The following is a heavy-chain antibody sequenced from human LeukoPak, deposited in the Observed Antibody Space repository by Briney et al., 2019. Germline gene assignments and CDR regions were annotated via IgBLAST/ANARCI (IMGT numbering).Heavy chain of an antibody. CDR2: ISYDGSNK. CDR1: GFIFSNYG. D-gene: IGHD6-13*01. V-gene: IGHV3-30*03. J-gene: IGHJ4*02. Sequence: SGGSLRLSCAASGFIFSNYGMHWVRQAPGKGLEWVAVISYDGSNKYYADSVKGRFTISRDNSKNTLYLQMNSLRAEDTAVYYCARGRSSWYYFDYWGQGTLVTVSS. CDR3: ARGRSSWYYFDY.